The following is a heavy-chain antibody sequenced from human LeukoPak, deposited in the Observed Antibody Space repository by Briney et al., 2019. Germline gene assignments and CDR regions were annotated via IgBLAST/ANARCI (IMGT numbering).Heavy chain of an antibody. V-gene: IGHV1-18*01. J-gene: IGHJ3*02. CDR2: ISAYNGNT. D-gene: IGHD3-10*01. CDR3: ARGGITMARGVISDAFDI. CDR1: GYTFTSYG. Sequence: AASVKVSCKASGYTFTSYGISWVRQAPGQGLEWMGWISAYNGNTNYAQKLQGRVTMTTDTSTSTAYMELRSLRSDDTAVYYCARGGITMARGVISDAFDIWGQGTMVTVSS.